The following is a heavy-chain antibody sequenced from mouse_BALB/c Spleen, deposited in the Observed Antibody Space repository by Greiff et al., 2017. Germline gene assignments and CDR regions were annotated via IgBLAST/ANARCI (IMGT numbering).Heavy chain of an antibody. CDR1: GDSITSGY. Sequence: EVHLVESGPSLVKPSQTLSLTCSVTGDSITSGYWNWIRKFPGNKLEYMGYISYSGSTYYNPSLKSRISITRDTSKNQYYLQLNSVTTEDTATYYCARSTTVVPNYFDYWGQGTTLTVSS. CDR3: ARSTTVVPNYFDY. V-gene: IGHV3-8*02. D-gene: IGHD1-1*01. CDR2: ISYSGST. J-gene: IGHJ2*01.